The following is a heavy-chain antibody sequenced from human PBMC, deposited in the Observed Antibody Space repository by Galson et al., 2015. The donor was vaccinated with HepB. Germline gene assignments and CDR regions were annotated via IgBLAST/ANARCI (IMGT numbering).Heavy chain of an antibody. Sequence: SVKVSCKASGGTFSSYTISWVRQAPGQGLEWMGRIIPILGIANYEQKFQGRVTITADKSTSTAYMELSSLRSEDTAVYYCARDQKDYGDYVALLYYYGMDVWGQGTTVTVSS. CDR1: GGTFSSYT. V-gene: IGHV1-69*02. J-gene: IGHJ6*02. CDR3: ARDQKDYGDYVALLYYYGMDV. D-gene: IGHD4-17*01. CDR2: IIPILGIA.